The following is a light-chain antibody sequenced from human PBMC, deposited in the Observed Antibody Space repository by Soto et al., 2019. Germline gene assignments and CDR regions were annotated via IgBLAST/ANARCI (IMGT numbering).Light chain of an antibody. CDR3: QQYGSSRT. V-gene: IGKV3-20*01. J-gene: IGKJ1*01. CDR1: QSVSSSY. Sequence: EVVLTQSPGTLSLSPGERATLSCRASQSVSSSYLAWYQQKLGQAPRLLIYGASSRATGIPDRFSGSGSGTDFTLTISRLEPEDFAVYYCQQYGSSRTFGPGTKVEIK. CDR2: GAS.